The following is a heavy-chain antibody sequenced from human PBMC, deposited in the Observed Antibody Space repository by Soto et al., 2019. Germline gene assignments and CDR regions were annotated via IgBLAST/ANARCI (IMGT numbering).Heavy chain of an antibody. CDR1: GETFCSHG. V-gene: IGHV3-74*01. J-gene: IGHJ4*02. CDR2: INTDGSST. D-gene: IGHD1-1*01. Sequence: PGWSMRLSCAASGETFCSHGMHGVRQAPGKGLVWVSRINTDGSSTSYADSVKGRFTISRDNAKNTLYLQMNSLRTEDTAVYYCARDFKDTGYWGQGTLVTVSS. CDR3: ARDFKDTGY.